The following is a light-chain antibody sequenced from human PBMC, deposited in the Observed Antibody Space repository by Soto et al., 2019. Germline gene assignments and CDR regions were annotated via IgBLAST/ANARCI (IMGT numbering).Light chain of an antibody. Sequence: DIQMTQSPSTLSTTVGDRVTITCRASQSLSKYLAWYQQKPEKAPKLLIYDASVLESGVPSRFSGSASGTEFTLTISSLQPDDFATYYCQQYNSYQWTFGQGTKVEI. V-gene: IGKV1-5*01. CDR1: QSLSKY. J-gene: IGKJ1*01. CDR3: QQYNSYQWT. CDR2: DAS.